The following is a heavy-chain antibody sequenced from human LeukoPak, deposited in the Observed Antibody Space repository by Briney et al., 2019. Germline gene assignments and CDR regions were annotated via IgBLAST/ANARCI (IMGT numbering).Heavy chain of an antibody. V-gene: IGHV3-11*05. CDR2: ISSSSSYT. J-gene: IGHJ4*02. CDR3: ARDGSRDGYNWFDY. Sequence: GGSLILSCAASGFTFSDYYMSWIRQAPGKGLEWVSFISSSSSYTNYADSVKGRFTISRDNAENSLYLQMNSLRAEDTAVYYCARDGSRDGYNWFDYWGQGTLVTVSS. CDR1: GFTFSDYY. D-gene: IGHD5-24*01.